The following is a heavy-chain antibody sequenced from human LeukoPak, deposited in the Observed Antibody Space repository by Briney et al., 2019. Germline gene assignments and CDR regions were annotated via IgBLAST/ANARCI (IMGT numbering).Heavy chain of an antibody. J-gene: IGHJ5*02. CDR1: GGTFSSYA. CDR3: ARDPSRTNWFDP. D-gene: IGHD1/OR15-1a*01. V-gene: IGHV1-69*05. Sequence: SVKVYCKASGGTFSSYAISWVRQAPGQGLEWMGRIIPIFGTANYAQKFQGRVTITTDESTSTAYMELSSLRSEDTAVYYCARDPSRTNWFDPWGQGTLVTVSS. CDR2: IIPIFGTA.